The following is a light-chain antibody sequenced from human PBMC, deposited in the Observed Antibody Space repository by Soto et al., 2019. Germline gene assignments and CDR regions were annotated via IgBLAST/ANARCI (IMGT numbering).Light chain of an antibody. V-gene: IGKV3-20*01. J-gene: IGKJ4*01. CDR2: GAS. Sequence: EIVLTQSPGTLSLSPGERATLSCRASQSVSSSYLAWYQQKLGQAPRLLIYGASTRAGGIPDRFSGSGSATDFTLTISGLEPEDFVVYYCQQYGSSPLTFGGGTKVEIK. CDR3: QQYGSSPLT. CDR1: QSVSSSY.